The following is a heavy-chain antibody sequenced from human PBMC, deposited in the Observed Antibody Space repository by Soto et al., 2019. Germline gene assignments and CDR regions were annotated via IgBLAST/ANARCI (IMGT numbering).Heavy chain of an antibody. J-gene: IGHJ6*02. Sequence: SVKVSCKASGGTFSSYAISWVRQAPGQGLEWMGGIIPIFGTANYAQKFQGRVTITADESTSTAYMELSSLRSEDTAVYYCARDSHDKSRGYYYGMDVWGQGTTVTVSS. D-gene: IGHD3-9*01. CDR3: ARDSHDKSRGYYYGMDV. CDR1: GGTFSSYA. CDR2: IIPIFGTA. V-gene: IGHV1-69*13.